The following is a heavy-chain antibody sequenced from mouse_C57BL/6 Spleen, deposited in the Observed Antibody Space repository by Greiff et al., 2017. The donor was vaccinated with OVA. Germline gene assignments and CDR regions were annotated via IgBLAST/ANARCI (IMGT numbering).Heavy chain of an antibody. CDR3: ATYSNNYYAMDY. CDR1: GYTFTSYW. V-gene: IGHV1-55*01. Sequence: QVQLQQPEAELVKPGASVKMSCKASGYTFTSYWITWVKQRPGQGLEWIGDIYPGSGSTNYNEKFKSKATLTVDTSSSTAYMQLSSLTSEDSAVYYCATYSNNYYAMDYWGQGTSVTVSS. CDR2: IYPGSGST. D-gene: IGHD2-5*01. J-gene: IGHJ4*01.